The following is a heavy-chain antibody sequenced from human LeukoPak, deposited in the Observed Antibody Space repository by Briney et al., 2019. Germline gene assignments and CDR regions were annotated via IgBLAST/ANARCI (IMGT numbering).Heavy chain of an antibody. CDR3: ARDYADYVGYFFFDY. CDR2: ISYDGSNK. CDR1: GFTFSSYA. J-gene: IGHJ4*02. V-gene: IGHV3-30*04. D-gene: IGHD4-17*01. Sequence: GGSLRLSCAASGFTFSSYAMHWVRQAPGKGLEWVAVISYDGSNKYYADSAKGRFTISRDNSQNTLYLQMNSLRAEDTAVYYCARDYADYVGYFFFDYWGQGTLVTVSS.